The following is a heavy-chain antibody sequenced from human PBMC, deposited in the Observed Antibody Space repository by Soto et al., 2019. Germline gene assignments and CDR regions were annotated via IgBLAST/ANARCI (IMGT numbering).Heavy chain of an antibody. CDR2: IYYSGST. CDR1: GGSISSGGYY. V-gene: IGHV4-31*03. CDR3: ATAYRDYDAFDI. D-gene: IGHD4-17*01. J-gene: IGHJ3*02. Sequence: SESLSLTCTVSGGSISSGGYYWSWIRQHPGKGLEWIGYIYYSGSTYYNPSLKSRVTISVDTSKNQFSLKLSSVTAADTAVYYCATAYRDYDAFDIWGQGTMVTVSS.